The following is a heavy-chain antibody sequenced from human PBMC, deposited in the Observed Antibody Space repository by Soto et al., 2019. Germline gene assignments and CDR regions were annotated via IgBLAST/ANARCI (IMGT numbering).Heavy chain of an antibody. D-gene: IGHD2-15*01. CDR2: IYYSGST. CDR1: GGSISSSSYY. J-gene: IGHJ6*03. V-gene: IGHV4-39*01. Sequence: QLQLQESGPGLVKPSETLSLTCTVSGGSISSSSYYWGWIRQPPGKGLEWIGSIYYSGSTYYNPSLKSRVTISVDTSKNQFSLKLSSVTAADTAVYYCARHLCSGGSCYSSSYYYYYMDVWGKGTTVTVSS. CDR3: ARHLCSGGSCYSSSYYYYYMDV.